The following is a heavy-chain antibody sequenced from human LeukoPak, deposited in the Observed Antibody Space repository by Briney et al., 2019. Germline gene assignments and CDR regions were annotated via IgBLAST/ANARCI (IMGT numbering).Heavy chain of an antibody. CDR3: ARGRGTMVRGAKRYYFDY. Sequence: ASVKVSCKASGYTFTGYYMHWVRQAPGQGLEWMGWMNPNSGNTGYAQKFQGRVTITRNTSISTAYMELSSLRSEDTAVYYCARGRGTMVRGAKRYYFDYWGQGTLVTVSS. D-gene: IGHD3-10*01. J-gene: IGHJ4*02. V-gene: IGHV1-8*03. CDR2: MNPNSGNT. CDR1: GYTFTGYY.